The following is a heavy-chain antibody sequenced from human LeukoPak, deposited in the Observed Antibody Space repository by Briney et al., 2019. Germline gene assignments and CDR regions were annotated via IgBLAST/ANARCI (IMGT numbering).Heavy chain of an antibody. CDR2: IIPIFGTA. D-gene: IGHD6-13*01. J-gene: IGHJ5*02. V-gene: IGHV1-69*05. CDR3: ARDSVGIAAAGNSEGWFDP. Sequence: ASVKVSCKASGGTFSSYAISWVRQAPGQGLEWMGGIIPIFGTANYAQKFQGRVTITTDESTSTAYMELSSLRSEDTAVYYCARDSVGIAAAGNSEGWFDPWGQGTLVTVSS. CDR1: GGTFSSYA.